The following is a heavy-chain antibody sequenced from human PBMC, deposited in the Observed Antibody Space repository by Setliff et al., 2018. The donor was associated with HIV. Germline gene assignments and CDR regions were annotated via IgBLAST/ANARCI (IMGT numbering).Heavy chain of an antibody. J-gene: IGHJ5*02. Sequence: ASVKVSCKASGYTFTDYYIHWVRQAPGQGLQWMGWVNPNSGGTNSAQEFQGRGTMTRDTSISTAYMELTWLKPDDTAVYYCARNTPGIVPRRVGFYPWGQVTLVTVSS. CDR1: GYTFTDYY. CDR3: ARNTPGIVPRRVGFYP. D-gene: IGHD1-26*01. V-gene: IGHV1-2*02. CDR2: VNPNSGGT.